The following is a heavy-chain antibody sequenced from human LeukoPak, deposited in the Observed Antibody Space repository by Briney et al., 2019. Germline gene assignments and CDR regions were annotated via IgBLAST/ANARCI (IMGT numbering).Heavy chain of an antibody. D-gene: IGHD5-18*01. V-gene: IGHV3-74*01. CDR3: ARDGDYSYGSFDY. CDR1: GFTFSSYW. J-gene: IGHJ4*02. Sequence: GGSLRLSCAASGFTFSSYWMHWVRQAPGKGLVWVARINSDGSSTSYADSVKGRFTISRDNSKNTLYLQMNSLRAEDTAVYYCARDGDYSYGSFDYWGQGTLVTVSS. CDR2: INSDGSST.